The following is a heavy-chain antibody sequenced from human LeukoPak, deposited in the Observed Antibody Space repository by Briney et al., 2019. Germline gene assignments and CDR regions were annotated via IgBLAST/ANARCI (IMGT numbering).Heavy chain of an antibody. V-gene: IGHV3-7*03. D-gene: IGHD6-19*01. Sequence: PGGSLRLSCAASGFTFSSYWMSWVRQAPGKGLEWVANIKQDGSEKYYVDSVKGRFTISRDNAKNSLYLQMNSLRAEDTALYYCARERNSGWGTAFDPWGQGTLVTVSS. J-gene: IGHJ5*02. CDR3: ARERNSGWGTAFDP. CDR1: GFTFSSYW. CDR2: IKQDGSEK.